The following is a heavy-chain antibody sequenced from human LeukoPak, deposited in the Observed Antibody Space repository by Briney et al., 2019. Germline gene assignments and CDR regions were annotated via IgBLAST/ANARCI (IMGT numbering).Heavy chain of an antibody. CDR1: GGSFSGYY. J-gene: IGHJ4*02. D-gene: IGHD5-18*01. V-gene: IGHV4-34*01. CDR2: INRSGST. CDR3: ASSLVRADMVTGIDY. Sequence: SETLSLTCAVYGGSFSGYYWIWFRQPPGKGLEWIGEINRSGSTTYNPSLKGRVTISLDTSKNQFSLKLSSVTAADTAVYYCASSLVRADMVTGIDYWGQGTLVTVSS.